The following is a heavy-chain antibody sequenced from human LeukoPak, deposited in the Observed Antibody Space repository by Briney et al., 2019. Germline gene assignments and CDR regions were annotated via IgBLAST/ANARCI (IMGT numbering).Heavy chain of an antibody. CDR2: IYYSGST. D-gene: IGHD3-10*01. V-gene: IGHV4-39*07. CDR1: GGSISSSSYY. CDR3: ARRRNLWFGNLRLGAGVTGMDV. Sequence: PSETLSLTCTVSGGSISSSSYYWGWIRQPPGKGLEWIGSIYYSGSTYYNPSLKSRVTISVDTSKNQFSLKLSSVTAADTAVYYCARRRNLWFGNLRLGAGVTGMDVWGKGTTVTISS. J-gene: IGHJ6*04.